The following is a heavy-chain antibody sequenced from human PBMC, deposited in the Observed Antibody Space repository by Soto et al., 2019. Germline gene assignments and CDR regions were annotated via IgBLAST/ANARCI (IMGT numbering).Heavy chain of an antibody. V-gene: IGHV3-33*01. J-gene: IGHJ4*02. CDR3: ARDKLMGTEGY. Sequence: QVQLVESGGGVVQPGRSLRLSCAASGFTFSSYGMHWVRQAPGKGLEWVAVIWYDGSNKYYADSVKGRFTISRDNSKNTLYLQMNSLRAEDTAVYYCARDKLMGTEGYWGQGTLVTVSS. CDR1: GFTFSSYG. D-gene: IGHD7-27*01. CDR2: IWYDGSNK.